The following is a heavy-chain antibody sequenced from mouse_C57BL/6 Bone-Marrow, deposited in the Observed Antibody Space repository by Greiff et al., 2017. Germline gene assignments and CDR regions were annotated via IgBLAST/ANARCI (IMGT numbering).Heavy chain of an antibody. CDR1: GYTFTSYW. CDR2: IYPGSGST. V-gene: IGHV1-55*01. Sequence: QVQLQQPGAELVKPGASVKMSCKASGYTFTSYWITWVKQRPGQGLEWIGDIYPGSGSTNYNEKFKSKATLTVDTSTSTAYMQLSSLTSEDSAVYYCARPYSSNYWYFDVWDTGTTVTVSA. D-gene: IGHD2-5*01. J-gene: IGHJ1*03. CDR3: ARPYSSNYWYFDV.